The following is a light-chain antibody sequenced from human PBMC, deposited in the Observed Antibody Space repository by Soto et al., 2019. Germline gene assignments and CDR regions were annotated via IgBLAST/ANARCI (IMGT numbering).Light chain of an antibody. J-gene: IGKJ1*01. Sequence: MGMTQAPATLAVSPGERTTLSFSSSQNINNKLAWYQQKPGQAPRLLISGASTRATGVPDRFSGSGSGTDFTLTISRLEPEDFAVYYCQQYGSSLTWTFGQGTKVDI. CDR2: GAS. CDR1: QNINNK. V-gene: IGKV3-20*01. CDR3: QQYGSSLTWT.